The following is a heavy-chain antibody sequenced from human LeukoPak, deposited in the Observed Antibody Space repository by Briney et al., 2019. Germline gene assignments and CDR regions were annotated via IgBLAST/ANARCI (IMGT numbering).Heavy chain of an antibody. CDR3: ARDRNTIFGVVIYWFDP. CDR2: INPSGGST. V-gene: IGHV1-46*01. J-gene: IGHJ5*02. CDR1: GYTFTSYY. D-gene: IGHD3-3*01. Sequence: GASVKVSCKASGYTFTSYYMHWVRQAPGQELEWMGIINPSGGSTSYAQKFQGRVTMTRDTSTSTVYMELSSLRSEDTAVYYCARDRNTIFGVVIYWFDPWGQGTLVTVSS.